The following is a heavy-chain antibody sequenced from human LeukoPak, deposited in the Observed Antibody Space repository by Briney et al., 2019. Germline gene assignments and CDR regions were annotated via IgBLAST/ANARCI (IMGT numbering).Heavy chain of an antibody. D-gene: IGHD3-10*01. Sequence: GGSLRLSCAASGFTFSRYIMNWVRQAPGKGLEWVSSISSSSSNIYYADSVKGRFTISRDNAQNSVYLQMDSLRAEDTAVYYCARDRECGSAPDAFDIWGQGTMVTVSS. CDR2: ISSSSSNI. CDR3: ARDRECGSAPDAFDI. V-gene: IGHV3-21*01. J-gene: IGHJ3*02. CDR1: GFTFSRYI.